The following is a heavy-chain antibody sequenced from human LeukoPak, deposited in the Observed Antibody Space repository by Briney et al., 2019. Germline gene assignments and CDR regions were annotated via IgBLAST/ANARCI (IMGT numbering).Heavy chain of an antibody. J-gene: IGHJ4*02. CDR2: ITNDGSST. D-gene: IGHD6-13*01. CDR3: ATQQGGYPAY. Sequence: GGSLRLSCAASGFTFSSYSMNWVRQAPGKGLVWVSRITNDGSSTTYADSVKGRFTISRDNAKNMLYLQVNSLRAEDTAVYYCATQQGGYPAYWGQGTLVTVSS. V-gene: IGHV3-74*01. CDR1: GFTFSSYS.